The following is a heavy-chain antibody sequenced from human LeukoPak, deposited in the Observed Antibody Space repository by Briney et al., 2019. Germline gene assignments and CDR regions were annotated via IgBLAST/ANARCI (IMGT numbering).Heavy chain of an antibody. Sequence: ASVKVSCKASGYTFTGYYMHWVRQAPGQGLEWMGWINPNSGGTNYAQKFQGRVTMTRGTSISTAYMELSRLRSDDTAVYYCARSLVVVFWFDPWGQGTLVTVSS. D-gene: IGHD2-2*01. CDR3: ARSLVVVFWFDP. CDR2: INPNSGGT. J-gene: IGHJ5*02. CDR1: GYTFTGYY. V-gene: IGHV1-2*02.